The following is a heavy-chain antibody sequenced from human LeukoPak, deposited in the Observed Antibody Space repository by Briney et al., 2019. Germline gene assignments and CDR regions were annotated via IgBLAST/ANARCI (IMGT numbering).Heavy chain of an antibody. Sequence: GGSLRLPCAASGFTFSSYAMHWVRQAPGKGLEWVAVISYDGSNKYYADSVKGRFTISRDNSKNTLYLQMNSLRAEDTAVYYCARDQDRYSTDYWGQGTLVTVSS. CDR3: ARDQDRYSTDY. J-gene: IGHJ4*02. V-gene: IGHV3-30-3*01. D-gene: IGHD6-13*01. CDR2: ISYDGSNK. CDR1: GFTFSSYA.